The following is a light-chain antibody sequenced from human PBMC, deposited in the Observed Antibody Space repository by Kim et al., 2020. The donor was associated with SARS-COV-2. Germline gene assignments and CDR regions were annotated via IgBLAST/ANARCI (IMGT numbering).Light chain of an antibody. J-gene: IGKJ4*01. CDR2: DAS. V-gene: IGKV1-33*01. Sequence: ASVGDKITQHWQASQDISDYLNWYQQKPGKAPKVLIYDASNLETGVPSRFSGSGSGTYFTFTISSLQPEDIATYYCQEYDSLPQVTFGGGTKVEI. CDR1: QDISDY. CDR3: QEYDSLPQVT.